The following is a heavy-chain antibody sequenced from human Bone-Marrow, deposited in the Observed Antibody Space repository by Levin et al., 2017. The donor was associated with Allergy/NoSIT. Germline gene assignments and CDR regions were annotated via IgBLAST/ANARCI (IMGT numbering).Heavy chain of an antibody. CDR1: GFTFSDYY. D-gene: IGHD3-10*01. CDR3: ARAGGIYYFGAGSYTDN. J-gene: IGHJ4*02. Sequence: GGSLRLSCAASGFTFSDYYMSWIRQVPGKGLEWISYISSTGSVVNYADSVKGRFTISRDNDKNSLFLQMNSLRADDTAVYYCARAGGIYYFGAGSYTDNWGQGTLVTVSS. V-gene: IGHV3-11*01. CDR2: ISSTGSVV.